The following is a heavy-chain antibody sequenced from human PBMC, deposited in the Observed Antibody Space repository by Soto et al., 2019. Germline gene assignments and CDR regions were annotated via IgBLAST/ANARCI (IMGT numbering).Heavy chain of an antibody. CDR3: ARDLPVNWGSVGGTDAFDI. V-gene: IGHV3-7*03. D-gene: IGHD7-27*01. Sequence: GGSLRLSCAASGFTFSSYWMSWVRQAPGKGLEWVANIKQDGSEKYYVDSVKGRFTISRDNAKNSLYLQMNSLRAEDTAVYYCARDLPVNWGSVGGTDAFDIWGQGTMVTVS. CDR1: GFTFSSYW. J-gene: IGHJ3*02. CDR2: IKQDGSEK.